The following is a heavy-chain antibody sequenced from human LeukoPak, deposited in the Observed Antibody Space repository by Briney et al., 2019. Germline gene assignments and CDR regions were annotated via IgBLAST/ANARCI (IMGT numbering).Heavy chain of an antibody. CDR3: ARGEGDYGVQDLFDY. D-gene: IGHD4-17*01. Sequence: ASVKVSCKASGYTFTSYGISWVRQAPGQGLEWMGWISAYNGNTNYAQKLQGRVTMTTDTSASTAYMELRSLRSDDTAVYYCARGEGDYGVQDLFDYWGQGTLVTVSS. CDR1: GYTFTSYG. CDR2: ISAYNGNT. J-gene: IGHJ4*02. V-gene: IGHV1-18*01.